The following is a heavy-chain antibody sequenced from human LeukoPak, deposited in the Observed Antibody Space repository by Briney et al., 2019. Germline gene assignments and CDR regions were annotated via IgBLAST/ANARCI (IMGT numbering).Heavy chain of an antibody. CDR3: AKKVPANWGSYFAY. D-gene: IGHD7-27*01. V-gene: IGHV3-23*01. CDR2: ISGSGDST. J-gene: IGHJ4*01. Sequence: GGSLRLSCAASGLAFSSYAMSWVRQAPGKGLEWGSAISGSGDSTYSTDSVKGRFTISRDNSKNTLYLQMNRLRAEDTAVYYCAKKVPANWGSYFAYWGQEPWSPSPQ. CDR1: GLAFSSYA.